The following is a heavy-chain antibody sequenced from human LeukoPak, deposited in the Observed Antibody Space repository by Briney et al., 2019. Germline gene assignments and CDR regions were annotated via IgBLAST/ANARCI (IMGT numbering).Heavy chain of an antibody. CDR3: ARRLTQYDCFDP. J-gene: IGHJ5*02. V-gene: IGHV6-1*01. CDR2: TYYWSKWYN. CDR1: GDSFSSNSAA. Sequence: PSQTLSLTCAISGDSFSSNSAAWNWIRQSPSRGLEWLVRTYYWSKWYNEYAVSVKSRITINPDTSKNQFSLQLNSVTPEDTAVYYCARRLTQYDCFDPWGQGTLVTVSS. D-gene: IGHD2-2*01.